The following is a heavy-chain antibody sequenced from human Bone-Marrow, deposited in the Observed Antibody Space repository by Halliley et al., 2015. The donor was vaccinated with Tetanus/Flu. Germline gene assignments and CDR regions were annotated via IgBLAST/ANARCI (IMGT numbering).Heavy chain of an antibody. CDR2: INSGGDT. CDR3: ARPHSADYQWGYNS. Sequence: QLVQSGGGLIQPGGSLRLSCAVSSFTVSYNYMSWVRQAPGKGLEWVSLINSGGDTYYADSVKGRFTISNDHSKNTLFLQMNSLRADDTAMYYCARPHSADYQWGYNSWGQGTLVTVSS. CDR1: SFTVSYNY. D-gene: IGHD1-26*01. J-gene: IGHJ4*02. V-gene: IGHV3-53*01.